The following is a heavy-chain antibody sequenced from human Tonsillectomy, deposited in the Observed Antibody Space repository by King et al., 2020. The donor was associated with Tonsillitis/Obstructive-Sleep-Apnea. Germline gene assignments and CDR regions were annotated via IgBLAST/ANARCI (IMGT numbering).Heavy chain of an antibody. V-gene: IGHV3-20*04. J-gene: IGHJ6*03. CDR3: ARDEGRSYYYYYYMDV. Sequence: VQLVESGGGVVRPGGSLRLSCAASGFTFDDYGMSWVRQAPGNGLEWVSGINWNVGSTGYADSVKGRFTISRDNAKNSLYLQMNSLRAEDTALYYCARDEGRSYYYYYYMDVWGKGTTVTVSS. CDR2: INWNVGST. CDR1: GFTFDDYG.